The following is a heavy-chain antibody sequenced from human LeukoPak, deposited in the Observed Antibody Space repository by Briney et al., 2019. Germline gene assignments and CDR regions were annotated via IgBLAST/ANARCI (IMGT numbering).Heavy chain of an antibody. CDR1: GFTFSSKT. J-gene: IGHJ6*02. D-gene: IGHD4-17*01. CDR3: AKDGLDYGDYVGDYYGMDV. V-gene: IGHV3-23*01. Sequence: GGSLRLSCAASGFTFSSKTMSWVRQAPGKGLEWVAAISGGGGSTYYADSVKGRFTISRDNSKNTLYLQMNSLRAEDTAVYYCAKDGLDYGDYVGDYYGMDVWGQGTTVTVSS. CDR2: ISGGGGST.